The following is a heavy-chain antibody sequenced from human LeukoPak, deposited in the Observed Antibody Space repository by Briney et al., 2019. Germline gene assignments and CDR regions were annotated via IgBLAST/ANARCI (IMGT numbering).Heavy chain of an antibody. CDR1: GGSISSSSYY. CDR2: IYYSGCT. Sequence: PSETLSLTCTVSGGSISSSSYYWGWIRQPPGKGLEWIGSIYYSGCTYYNPSLKSRVTISVDTSKNQFSLKLSSVTAADTAVYYCARHSGPPYYFDYWGQGTLVTVSS. CDR3: ARHSGPPYYFDY. V-gene: IGHV4-39*01. J-gene: IGHJ4*02. D-gene: IGHD3-10*01.